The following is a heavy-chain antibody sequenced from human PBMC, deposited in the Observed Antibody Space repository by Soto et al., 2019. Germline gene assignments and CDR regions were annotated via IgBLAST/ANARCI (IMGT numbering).Heavy chain of an antibody. CDR2: IYYSGST. J-gene: IGHJ6*02. CDR3: ARDPPYYYDSSGSREAQYYYYGMDV. D-gene: IGHD3-22*01. CDR1: GGSISSGGYY. V-gene: IGHV4-31*03. Sequence: PSETLSLTCTVSGGSISSGGYYWSWIRQHPGKGLEWIGYIYYSGSTYYNPSLKSRVTISVDTSKNQFSLKLSSVTAADTAVYYCARDPPYYYDSSGSREAQYYYYGMDVWGQGTTVTVSS.